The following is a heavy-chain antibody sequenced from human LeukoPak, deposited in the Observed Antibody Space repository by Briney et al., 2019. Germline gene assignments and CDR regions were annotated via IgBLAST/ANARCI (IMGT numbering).Heavy chain of an antibody. V-gene: IGHV4-59*01. D-gene: IGHD5-12*01. J-gene: IGHJ4*02. CDR1: GGSIRSYY. CDR2: IYYSGST. CDR3: ARGFDSKSTYFDY. Sequence: SETLSLTCTVSGGSIRSYYWSWIRQPPGKGLEWIGYIYYSGSTNYNPSLKSRVNISVDTSKNLFSLRLTSVSAADTAVYYCARGFDSKSTYFDYWGQGTLLTVS.